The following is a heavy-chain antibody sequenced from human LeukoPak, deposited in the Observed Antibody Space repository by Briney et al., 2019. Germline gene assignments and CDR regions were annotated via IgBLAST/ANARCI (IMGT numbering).Heavy chain of an antibody. CDR2: FDPEDGET. Sequence: ASVKVSCKVSGYTLTELSMHWVRQAPGKGLEWMGGFDPEDGETIYAQKFQGRVTMTEDTSTDTAYMELSSLRSEDTAVYHCATLYCSSTSCYGGFDYWGQGTLVTVSS. CDR3: ATLYCSSTSCYGGFDY. D-gene: IGHD2-2*01. J-gene: IGHJ4*02. V-gene: IGHV1-24*01. CDR1: GYTLTELS.